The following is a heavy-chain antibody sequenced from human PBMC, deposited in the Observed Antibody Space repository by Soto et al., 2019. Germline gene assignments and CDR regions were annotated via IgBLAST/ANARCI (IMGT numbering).Heavy chain of an antibody. CDR2: IYYSGST. Sequence: SETLSLTCTVSGGSIISSSYYFFCIRQPPGKGLELIGSIYYSGSTYYNPSLKSRVTISVDTSKNQFSLKLSSVTAADTAVYYCARHISVATPFDPWGQGTLVTVSS. V-gene: IGHV4-39*01. CDR1: GGSIISSSYY. CDR3: ARHISVATPFDP. J-gene: IGHJ5*02. D-gene: IGHD5-12*01.